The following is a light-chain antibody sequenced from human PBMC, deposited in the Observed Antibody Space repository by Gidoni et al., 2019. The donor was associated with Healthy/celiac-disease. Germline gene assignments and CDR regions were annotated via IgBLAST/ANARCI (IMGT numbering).Light chain of an antibody. CDR2: DAS. V-gene: IGKV3-11*01. CDR1: QSVSSY. CDR3: QQRSNWPPFT. Sequence: LTRPPATLSLSPGERATLSCRASQSVSSYLAWYQQKPGQAPRLLIYDASNRATGIPARFSGSGSGTDFTLTISSLEPEDFAVYYCQQRSNWPPFTFGQGTKVEIK. J-gene: IGKJ1*01.